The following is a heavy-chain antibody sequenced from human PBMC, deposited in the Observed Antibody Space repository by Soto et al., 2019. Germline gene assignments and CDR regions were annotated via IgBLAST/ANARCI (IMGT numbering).Heavy chain of an antibody. CDR2: ISYDGSNK. D-gene: IGHD1-26*01. J-gene: IGHJ3*02. CDR3: ARIPRRELVVALDI. V-gene: IGHV3-30-3*01. Sequence: QVQLVESGGGVVQPGRSLRLSCAASGFTFSSYAMHWVRQAPGKGLEWVAVISYDGSNKYYADSVKGRFTISRDNSKNTLYRQMHSLRAEDTAVYYCARIPRRELVVALDIWGQGTMVTVSA. CDR1: GFTFSSYA.